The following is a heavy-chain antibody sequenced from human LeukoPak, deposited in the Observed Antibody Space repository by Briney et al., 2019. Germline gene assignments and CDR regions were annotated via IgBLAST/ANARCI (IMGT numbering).Heavy chain of an antibody. V-gene: IGHV4-4*02. Sequence: SETLSLTCAVSGGSISSNNWWIWVRQSPEKGLEWIGEIYHDGSTNYNPSLKSRVTISMDKSKNQLSLKLNFVTAADTAVYYCARGGRVGYCSSTNCHIDYWGQGTLVTVSS. J-gene: IGHJ4*02. CDR1: GGSISSNNW. CDR3: ARGGRVGYCSSTNCHIDY. D-gene: IGHD2-2*02. CDR2: IYHDGST.